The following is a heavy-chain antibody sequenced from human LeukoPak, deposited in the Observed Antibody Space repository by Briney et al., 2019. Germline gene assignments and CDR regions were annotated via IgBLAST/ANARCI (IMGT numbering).Heavy chain of an antibody. V-gene: IGHV3-23*01. CDR2: VSGSGGST. Sequence: GGSLRLSCVVSGITLANYGVSWVRQAPGKGLEWVAGVSGSGGSTNYADSGKGRFTISRDNPKNTLYLQMNSLRAEDTAVYFCAKRGVVIRVILVGFHKEAYYFDSWGQGALVTVSS. J-gene: IGHJ4*02. D-gene: IGHD3-22*01. CDR3: AKRGVVIRVILVGFHKEAYYFDS. CDR1: GITLANYG.